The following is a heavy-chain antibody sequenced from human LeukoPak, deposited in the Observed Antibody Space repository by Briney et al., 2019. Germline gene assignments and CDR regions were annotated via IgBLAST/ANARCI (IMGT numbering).Heavy chain of an antibody. CDR1: GFTFSSYA. D-gene: IGHD2-21*02. CDR2: ISGSGGST. Sequence: GGSLRLSCAASGFTFSSYAMSWVRQAPGRGLEWVSAISGSGGSTYYADSVKGRFTISRDNSKNTLYLQMNSLRAEDTAVYYCAKLFGGYLHYPFDYWGQGTLVTVSS. J-gene: IGHJ4*02. CDR3: AKLFGGYLHYPFDY. V-gene: IGHV3-23*01.